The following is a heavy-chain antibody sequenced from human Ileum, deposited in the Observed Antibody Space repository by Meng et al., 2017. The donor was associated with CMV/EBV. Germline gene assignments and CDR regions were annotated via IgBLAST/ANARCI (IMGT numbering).Heavy chain of an antibody. Sequence: PSLTLSFATTGYGVCLSTGDYYRSWIRQPPGKGPEWIGYIYYSGNALYNPSIKSPVTISLDKSMNQFSLRLRSVTAADTAVYCCAREGGGWYFDSWGQGTLVTVSS. CDR3: AREGGGWYFDS. CDR1: GVCLSTGDYY. D-gene: IGHD6-19*01. CDR2: IYYSGNA. J-gene: IGHJ4*02. V-gene: IGHV4-30-4*01.